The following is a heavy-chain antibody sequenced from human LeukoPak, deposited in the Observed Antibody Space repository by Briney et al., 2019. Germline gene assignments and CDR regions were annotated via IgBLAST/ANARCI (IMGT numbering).Heavy chain of an antibody. V-gene: IGHV3-48*03. CDR1: GFTFSNE. CDR2: ISSSGSTI. D-gene: IGHD3-10*02. J-gene: IGHJ6*04. CDR3: AELGITMIGGV. Sequence: GGSLRFSCAASGFTFSNEMNWVRQAPGKGLEWVSYISSSGSTIYYADSVKGRFTISRDNAKNSLYLQMNSLRAEDTAVYYCAELGITMIGGVWGKGTTVTISS.